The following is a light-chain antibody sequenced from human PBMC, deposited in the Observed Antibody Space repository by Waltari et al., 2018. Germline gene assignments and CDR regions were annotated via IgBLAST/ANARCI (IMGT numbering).Light chain of an antibody. CDR1: QDISNY. Sequence: EIQMTQSPSSLSASVGDRVTITCQASQDISNYLNWYQPKPGKAPKLLIYDASNLETGVPSRFSGSGSETEFTFTISSLQPRDIATYYCQQYDNLYTFGQGTKLEIK. V-gene: IGKV1-33*01. CDR2: DAS. J-gene: IGKJ2*01. CDR3: QQYDNLYT.